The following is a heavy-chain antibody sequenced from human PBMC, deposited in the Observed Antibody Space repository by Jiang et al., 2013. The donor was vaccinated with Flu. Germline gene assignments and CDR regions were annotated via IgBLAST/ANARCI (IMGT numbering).Heavy chain of an antibody. J-gene: IGHJ4*02. Sequence: LKPSETLSLTCAVYGGSFSGYYWSWIRQPPGKGLEWIGEINHSGSTNYNPSLKSRVTISVDTSKNQFSLKLSSVTAADTAVYYCAREKPRYYGSGSAFDYWGQGTLVTVSS. D-gene: IGHD3-10*01. CDR2: INHSGST. CDR1: GGSFSGYY. CDR3: AREKPRYYGSGSAFDY. V-gene: IGHV4-34*01.